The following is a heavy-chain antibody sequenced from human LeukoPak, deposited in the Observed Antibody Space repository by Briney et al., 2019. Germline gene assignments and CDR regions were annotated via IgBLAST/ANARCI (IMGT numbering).Heavy chain of an antibody. D-gene: IGHD1-26*01. Sequence: TGGSLRLSCAASGFTLSRYAMNWVRQAPGKGLEWVAVISYDGDNKYYADSVKGRFTISRDNSKNTLYLQMNSLRAEDTALYYCGRVRISSGSDYGYYFDYWGQGTLVTVSS. CDR2: ISYDGDNK. CDR3: GRVRISSGSDYGYYFDY. V-gene: IGHV3-30-3*01. J-gene: IGHJ4*02. CDR1: GFTLSRYA.